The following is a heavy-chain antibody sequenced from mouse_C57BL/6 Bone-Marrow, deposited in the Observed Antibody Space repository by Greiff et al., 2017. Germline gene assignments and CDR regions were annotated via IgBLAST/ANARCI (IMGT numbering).Heavy chain of an antibody. CDR1: GYTFTSYW. D-gene: IGHD3-3*01. CDR3: ARSGDSPYYFDY. CDR2: IDPSDSYT. Sequence: VQLQQPGAELVKPGASVKLSCKASGYTFTSYWMQWVKQRPGQGLEWIGEIDPSDSYTNYNQKFKGKATLTVDTSSSTAYMQLSSLTSEDAAVYYCARSGDSPYYFDYWGQGTTLTVSS. V-gene: IGHV1-50*01. J-gene: IGHJ2*01.